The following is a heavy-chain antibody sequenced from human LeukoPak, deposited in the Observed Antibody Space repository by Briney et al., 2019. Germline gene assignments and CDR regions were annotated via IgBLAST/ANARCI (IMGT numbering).Heavy chain of an antibody. CDR1: GFTFKNYW. CDR2: IKQDGSEK. V-gene: IGHV3-7*01. CDR3: ARDYDILTAYHASFDY. D-gene: IGHD3-9*01. J-gene: IGHJ4*02. Sequence: GGSLRLSCAASGFTFKNYWMSWIRQAPGKGLEWVANIKQDGSEKYYVDSMKGRFTVSRDNAKNSLYLQMNSLRAEDTAVYYCARDYDILTAYHASFDYWGQGTLVTVSS.